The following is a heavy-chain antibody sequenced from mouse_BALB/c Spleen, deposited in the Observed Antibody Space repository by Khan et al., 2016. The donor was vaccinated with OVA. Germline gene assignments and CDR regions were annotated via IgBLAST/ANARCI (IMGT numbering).Heavy chain of an antibody. CDR1: GYTFTSYW. D-gene: IGHD2-1*01. CDR2: INPSTGYT. J-gene: IGHJ4*01. CDR3: ARYGNYEGAMDY. V-gene: IGHV1-7*01. Sequence: QVQLQQSGAELAKPGASVKMSCKASGYTFTSYWMHWVKQRPGQGLEWIGYINPSTGYTEYNQKFKDKATLTADKSSSTAYMQLSSLTSEDSAVYYCARYGNYEGAMDYWGQGTSVTVSS.